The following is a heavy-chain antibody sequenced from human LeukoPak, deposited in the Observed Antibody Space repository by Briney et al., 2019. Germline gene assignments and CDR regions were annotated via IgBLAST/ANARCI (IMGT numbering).Heavy chain of an antibody. CDR2: ISGSGDTT. J-gene: IGHJ4*02. V-gene: IGHV3-23*01. CDR1: GFTFSSYV. D-gene: IGHD6-25*01. Sequence: GGSLRLSCAASGFTFSSYVMNWVRQAPGKGLEWVSVISGSGDTTYYADSVEGWFTISRDNSKNTVYLQMNSLRAEDTAVYYCAKSASGGWSYFDYWGQGTLVTVSS. CDR3: AKSASGGWSYFDY.